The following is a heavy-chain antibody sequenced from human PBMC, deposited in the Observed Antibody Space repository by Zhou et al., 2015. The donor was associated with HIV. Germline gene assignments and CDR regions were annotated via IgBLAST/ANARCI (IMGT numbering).Heavy chain of an antibody. D-gene: IGHD6-19*01. J-gene: IGHJ5*02. CDR3: ARLRPFARASGWFRTP. CDR1: GGSFTSYT. V-gene: IGHV1-69*16. CDR2: SPPFHLVQ. Sequence: LEQSGAEMKKPGSSVKVSCKASGGSFTSYTISWVRQAPGQGLEWMGGSPPFHLVQQTNAQRFQGRLTITADDSTSTVYMVLSRLRSDDTAIYYCARLRPFARASGWFRTPWGRGNP.